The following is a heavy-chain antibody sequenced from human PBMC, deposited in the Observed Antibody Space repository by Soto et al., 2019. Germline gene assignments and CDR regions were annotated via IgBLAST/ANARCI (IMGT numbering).Heavy chain of an antibody. CDR3: TRDDYGSREKSPGDWYFDL. Sequence: PGGSLRLSCTASGFTFGDYAMSWVRQAPGKXLEWVGFIRSKAYGGTTEYAASVKGRFTISRDDSKSIAYLQMNSLKTEDTAVYYCTRDDYGSREKSPGDWYFDLWGRGTLVTVSS. CDR2: IRSKAYGGTT. D-gene: IGHD4-17*01. V-gene: IGHV3-49*04. J-gene: IGHJ2*01. CDR1: GFTFGDYA.